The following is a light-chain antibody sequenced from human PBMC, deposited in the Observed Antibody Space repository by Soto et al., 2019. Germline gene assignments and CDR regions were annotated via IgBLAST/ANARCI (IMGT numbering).Light chain of an antibody. CDR1: QSVSSSS. CDR2: GAS. J-gene: IGKJ2*01. V-gene: IGKV3-20*01. CDR3: QQYCSSPYT. Sequence: EIVLTQSPGTLSLSPGERATLSCRASQSVSSSSLAWYQQKPGQAPRLLIYGASSRATGIPDRFSGSGSGTDFTLTISRLEPEDFAVFYCQQYCSSPYTFGQGTKLEI.